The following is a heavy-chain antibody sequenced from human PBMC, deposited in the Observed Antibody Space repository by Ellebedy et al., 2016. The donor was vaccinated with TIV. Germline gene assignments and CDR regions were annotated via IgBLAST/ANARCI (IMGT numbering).Heavy chain of an antibody. D-gene: IGHD3-10*01. J-gene: IGHJ6*02. CDR3: SRHRGYGMDV. CDR2: IDPTDSYT. Sequence: GESLKISCKASGYSLSPYWIPWVRQMPGKGLEWMGKIDPTDSYTNYSPSFQGLVTISADESASTAYLQWPSLKASDSATYYCSRHRGYGMDVWGQGTTVTVSS. V-gene: IGHV5-10-1*01. CDR1: GYSLSPYW.